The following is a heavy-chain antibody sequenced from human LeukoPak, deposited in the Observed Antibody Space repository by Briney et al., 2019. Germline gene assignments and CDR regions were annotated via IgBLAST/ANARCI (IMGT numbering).Heavy chain of an antibody. CDR1: NGSFSGYY. Sequence: PSETLSLTCAVYNGSFSGYYWTWIRQPPGKGLEWIGEINHSGGTNYNPSLKSRVTISVDTSKNQFSLKLSSVTAADTAVYYCARRGYVWRSYRYTHFDYWGQGTLVTVSS. D-gene: IGHD3-16*02. CDR3: ARRGYVWRSYRYTHFDY. CDR2: INHSGGT. J-gene: IGHJ4*02. V-gene: IGHV4-34*01.